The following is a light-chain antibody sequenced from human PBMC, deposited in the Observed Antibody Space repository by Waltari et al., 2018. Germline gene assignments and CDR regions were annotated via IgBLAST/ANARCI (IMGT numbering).Light chain of an antibody. V-gene: IGKV2-30*02. CDR1: QSLVHSDGNTY. J-gene: IGKJ2*01. CDR3: MQGTHWPYT. CDR2: KVS. Sequence: DVVMTQSPLSLPVTPGQPASISCRSSQSLVHSDGNTYWNWFRQRPGQSPRRLIYKVSNRDSGVPDRFSGSGSGTDFTLTINRVEAEDVGLYYCMQGTHWPYTFGQGTKLEIK.